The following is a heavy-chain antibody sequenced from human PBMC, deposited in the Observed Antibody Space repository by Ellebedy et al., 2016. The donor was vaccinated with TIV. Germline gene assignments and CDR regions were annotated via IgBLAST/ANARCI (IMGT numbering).Heavy chain of an antibody. J-gene: IGHJ4*02. CDR2: ISGGGGST. CDR3: ARATAGFDY. V-gene: IGHV3-23*01. D-gene: IGHD1-1*01. Sequence: PGGSLRLSCAASGSPFKNHAVSWVRQAPGKGLEWVSAISGGGGSTSYADSVKGRFTISRDNAKDTLYLEMNSLRAEDTAVYYCARATAGFDYWGQGTLVTVSS. CDR1: GSPFKNHA.